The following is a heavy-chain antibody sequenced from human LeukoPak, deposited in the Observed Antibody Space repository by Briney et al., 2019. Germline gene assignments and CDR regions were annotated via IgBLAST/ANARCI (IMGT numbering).Heavy chain of an antibody. J-gene: IGHJ6*02. Sequence: ASVKVSCKASGGTFSSYTISWVRQAPGQGLEWMGGIIPILGIANYAQKFQGRVTITADKSTSTAYMELSSLRSEDTAVYYCAGGSSTPRYYYGMDVWGQGTTVTVSS. CDR3: AGGSSTPRYYYGMDV. V-gene: IGHV1-69*10. CDR2: IIPILGIA. CDR1: GGTFSSYT. D-gene: IGHD1-26*01.